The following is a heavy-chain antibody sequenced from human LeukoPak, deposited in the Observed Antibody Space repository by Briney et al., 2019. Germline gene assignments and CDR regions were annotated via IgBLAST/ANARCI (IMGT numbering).Heavy chain of an antibody. D-gene: IGHD5-18*01. V-gene: IGHV1-69*01. CDR2: IIPIFGTT. Sequence: SVKVSCKASGGTFSSYAISWVRQAPGQGLEWLGGIIPIFGTTNYAQKFLGRITITADESTSTAYMELSRLRSEDTAMYFCARDERGYSHGSYEYYFDYWGRGTLVTVSS. CDR1: GGTFSSYA. J-gene: IGHJ4*02. CDR3: ARDERGYSHGSYEYYFDY.